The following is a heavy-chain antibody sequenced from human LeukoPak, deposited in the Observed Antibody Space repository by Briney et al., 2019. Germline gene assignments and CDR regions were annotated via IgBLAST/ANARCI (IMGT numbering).Heavy chain of an antibody. CDR2: VSDTGRT. CDR1: IGFSTHYY. CDR3: TKGYYEPFDV. V-gene: IGHV4-59*01. D-gene: IGHD3-16*01. J-gene: IGHJ4*02. Sequence: SETLSLTCTVSIGFSTHYYWNWIRQPPGKGLEWIGCVSDTGRTTYNPSLKSRLTISVDTSKRQFSLKLTSLTAADTGVYYCTKGYYEPFDVWGQGILVTVSS.